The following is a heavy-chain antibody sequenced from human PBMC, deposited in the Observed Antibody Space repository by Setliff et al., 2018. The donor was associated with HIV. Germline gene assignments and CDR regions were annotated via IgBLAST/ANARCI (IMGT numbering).Heavy chain of an antibody. CDR1: GGSVSTSSYY. CDR3: ARPPTTAVYYFDY. J-gene: IGHJ4*02. V-gene: IGHV4-39*01. D-gene: IGHD1-1*01. Sequence: SETLSLTCTVSGGSVSTSSYYWGWIRQPPGKGLEWIGSLYYDGSTYYKPSLKSRITISVDTSKNQFSLKLSSVTAADTAVYYCARPPTTAVYYFDYWGQGTLVTVSS. CDR2: LYYDGST.